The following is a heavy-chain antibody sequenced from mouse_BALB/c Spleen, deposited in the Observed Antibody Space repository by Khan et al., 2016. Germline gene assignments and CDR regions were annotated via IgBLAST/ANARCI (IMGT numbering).Heavy chain of an antibody. Sequence: QVQLKQSGPELKKPGETVRISCKASGYTFTTAGMQWVQKMPGKGLKWIGWINTHSGVPKYAEDFKGRFAFSLETSASTAYLQIRNLKNEDTATYFCSRTVGTYGYFDYWGQGTTLTVSS. D-gene: IGHD1-1*02. CDR1: GYTFTTAG. J-gene: IGHJ2*01. CDR2: INTHSGVP. CDR3: SRTVGTYGYFDY. V-gene: IGHV9-4*02.